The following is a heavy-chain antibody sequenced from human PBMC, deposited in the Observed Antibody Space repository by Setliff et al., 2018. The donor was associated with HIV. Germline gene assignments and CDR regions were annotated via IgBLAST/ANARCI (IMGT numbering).Heavy chain of an antibody. CDR1: GDSISSGTYY. J-gene: IGHJ4*02. Sequence: SETLSLTCTVSGDSISSGTYYWSWIRQPAGKGLEWIGRIYSSGSTNYNPSLESRVTISVDMSKNQFSLKLSSVTAADTAVYYCARGSKGGFFDYWGQGTLVTVSS. CDR3: ARGSKGGFFDY. V-gene: IGHV4-61*02. CDR2: IYSSGST. D-gene: IGHD3-16*01.